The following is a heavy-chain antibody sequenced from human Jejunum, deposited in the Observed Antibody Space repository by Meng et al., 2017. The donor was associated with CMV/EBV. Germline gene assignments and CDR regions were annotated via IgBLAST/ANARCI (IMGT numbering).Heavy chain of an antibody. CDR2: INHSGTT. D-gene: IGHD5-12*01. J-gene: IGHJ4*02. V-gene: IGHV4-34*01. CDR1: GWSFSGYY. CDR3: AVDIVPAMGPGTPLTTNY. Sequence: GDQQPVGAGLFKPSGTLSLTCAVYGWSFSGYYWNWIRQPPGKGLEWIGEINHSGTTNYNPSLKSRVTISVDTSKNQFSLKLSSVTAADTAVYYCAVDIVPAMGPGTPLTTNYWGQGTLVTVSS.